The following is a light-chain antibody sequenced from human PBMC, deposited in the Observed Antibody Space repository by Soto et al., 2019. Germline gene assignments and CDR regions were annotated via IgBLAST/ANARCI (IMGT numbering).Light chain of an antibody. CDR3: QQYNVWPLT. CDR2: VAS. J-gene: IGKJ4*01. Sequence: EIVMTQSPATLSVSPGERATLSCRASQSVSSNLDWYQQKPGQTPKLLIYVASTRATGIPARFSGSGSGTEFTITISSLQSEDFAVYYCQQYNVWPLTFGGGTKVEFK. CDR1: QSVSSN. V-gene: IGKV3-15*01.